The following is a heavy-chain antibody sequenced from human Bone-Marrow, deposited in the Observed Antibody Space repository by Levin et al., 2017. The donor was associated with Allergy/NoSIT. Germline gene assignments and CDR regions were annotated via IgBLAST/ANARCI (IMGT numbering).Heavy chain of an antibody. J-gene: IGHJ5*02. V-gene: IGHV3-33*01. CDR1: GFTFSSYG. CDR3: AREGILEWSPIRLNWFDP. D-gene: IGHD3-3*01. Sequence: GGSLRLSCAASGFTFSSYGMHWVRQAPGKGLEWVAVIWYDGSNKYYADSVKGRFTISRDNSKNTLYLQMNSLRAEDTAVYYCAREGILEWSPIRLNWFDPWGQGTLVTVSS. CDR2: IWYDGSNK.